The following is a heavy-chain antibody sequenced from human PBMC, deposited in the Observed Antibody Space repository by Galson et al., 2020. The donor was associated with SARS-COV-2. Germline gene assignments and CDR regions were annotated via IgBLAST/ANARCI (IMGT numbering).Heavy chain of an antibody. J-gene: IGHJ4*02. Sequence: SETLSLTCVAYGGSFSVYYWSWIRQPPGEGLEWIGEINHAASTNYNPSLRGRVTMSVDTSKNQFSLNLNSVTAADTAVYYCVRDSIGASRWGQGTLVTVSS. CDR1: GGSFSVYY. CDR2: INHAAST. CDR3: VRDSIGASR. V-gene: IGHV4-34*01. D-gene: IGHD3-16*01.